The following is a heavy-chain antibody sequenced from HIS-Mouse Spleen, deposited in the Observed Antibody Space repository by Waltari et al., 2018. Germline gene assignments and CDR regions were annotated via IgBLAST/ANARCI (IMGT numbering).Heavy chain of an antibody. CDR3: ARDLSSNDAFDI. J-gene: IGHJ3*02. V-gene: IGHV1-2*02. D-gene: IGHD2-2*01. CDR2: INPNSGGT. Sequence: QVQLVQSGAEVKKPGASVKVSCKASGYTFTGYYMHWVRQAPGQGLEWMGWINPNSGGTNYAQKVQGRVTMTRDTSISTAYMELSRLRSDDTAVYYCARDLSSNDAFDIWGQGTMVTVSS. CDR1: GYTFTGYY.